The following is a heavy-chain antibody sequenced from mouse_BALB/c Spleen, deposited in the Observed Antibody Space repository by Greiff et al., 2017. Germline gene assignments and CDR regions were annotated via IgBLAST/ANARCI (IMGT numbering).Heavy chain of an antibody. CDR2: SRNKANDYTT. V-gene: IGHV7-1*02. D-gene: IGHD1-1*01. J-gene: IGHJ1*01. CDR1: GFTFSDFY. Sequence: EVKVVESGGGLVQPGGSLRLSCATSGFTFSDFYMEWVRQPPGKRLEWIAASRNKANDYTTEYSASVKGRFIVSRDTSQSILYLQMNALRAEDTAIYYCAREGLLHWYFDVWGAGTTVTVSS. CDR3: AREGLLHWYFDV.